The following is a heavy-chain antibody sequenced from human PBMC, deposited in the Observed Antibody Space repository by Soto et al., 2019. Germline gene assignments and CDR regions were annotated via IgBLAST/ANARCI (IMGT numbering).Heavy chain of an antibody. J-gene: IGHJ4*02. Sequence: QVQLVESGGGVVQPGRSLRLSCAASGFTFSSYGMHWVRQAPGKGLEWVAVISYDGSNKYYADSVKGRFTISRDNSKNTLYLQMNSLRAEDTAVYYCAKEPWYGSGSYYYFDYWGQGTLVTVSS. CDR1: GFTFSSYG. CDR3: AKEPWYGSGSYYYFDY. V-gene: IGHV3-30*18. CDR2: ISYDGSNK. D-gene: IGHD3-10*01.